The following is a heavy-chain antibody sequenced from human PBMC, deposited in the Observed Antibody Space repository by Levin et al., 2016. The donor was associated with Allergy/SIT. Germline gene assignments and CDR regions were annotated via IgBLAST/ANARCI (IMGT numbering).Heavy chain of an antibody. Sequence: GGSLRLSCKGSGYSFTNYWIGWVRQMPGKGLEWMGIIYPGDSDTRYSPSFRGQVTISADKSISTAYLQWSSLKASDTATYYCARSAYYGSGSYYNGADVWGQGTTVTVSS. CDR1: GYSFTNYW. CDR2: IYPGDSDT. CDR3: ARSAYYGSGSYYNGADV. V-gene: IGHV5-51*01. D-gene: IGHD3-10*01. J-gene: IGHJ6*02.